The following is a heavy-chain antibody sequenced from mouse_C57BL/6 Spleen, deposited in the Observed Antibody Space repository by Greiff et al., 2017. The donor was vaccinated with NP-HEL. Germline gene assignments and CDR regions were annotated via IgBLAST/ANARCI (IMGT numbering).Heavy chain of an antibody. J-gene: IGHJ2*01. Sequence: QVQLQQPGAELVKPGASVKLSCKASGYTFTSYWMQWVKQRPGQGLEWLGEIDPSDSYTNYNQKFKGKATLTVDTSSSTAYMQRSSLTSEDSAVYYCARGGPITTVVADYWGQGTTLTVSS. CDR3: ARGGPITTVVADY. V-gene: IGHV1-50*01. CDR1: GYTFTSYW. D-gene: IGHD1-1*01. CDR2: IDPSDSYT.